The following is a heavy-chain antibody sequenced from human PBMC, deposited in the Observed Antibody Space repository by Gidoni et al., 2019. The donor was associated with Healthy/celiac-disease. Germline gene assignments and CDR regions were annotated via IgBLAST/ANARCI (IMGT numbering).Heavy chain of an antibody. Sequence: EVQLVESGGGLVQPGGSLRLSCAASGFTFSSYWMSWVRQAPGKGLEWVANIKQDGSEKYYVDSVKGRFTISRDNAKNSLYLQMNSLRAEDTAVYYCARTIAAAGHDAFDIWGQGTMVTVSS. CDR1: GFTFSSYW. D-gene: IGHD6-13*01. CDR3: ARTIAAAGHDAFDI. V-gene: IGHV3-7*01. CDR2: IKQDGSEK. J-gene: IGHJ3*02.